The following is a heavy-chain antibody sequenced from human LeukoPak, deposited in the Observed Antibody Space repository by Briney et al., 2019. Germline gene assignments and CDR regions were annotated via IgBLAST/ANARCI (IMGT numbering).Heavy chain of an antibody. CDR3: TRGSSGEMATTDFDY. D-gene: IGHD5-24*01. J-gene: IGHJ4*02. V-gene: IGHV3-49*04. CDR1: GFTFGDYA. CDR2: IRSKAYGGTT. Sequence: PGGSLRLSCTASGFTFGDYAMGWVRQAPGKGLEWVGFIRSKAYGGTTEYAASVKGRFTISRDDSKSIAYLQMNSLKTEDTAVYYCTRGSSGEMATTDFDYWGQGTLVTVSS.